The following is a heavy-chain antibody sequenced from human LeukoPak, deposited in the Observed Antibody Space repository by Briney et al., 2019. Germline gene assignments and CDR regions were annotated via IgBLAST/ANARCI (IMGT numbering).Heavy chain of an antibody. V-gene: IGHV4-39*01. CDR2: IYYSGST. Sequence: SETLSLTCTVSGGSISSSSYYWGWIRQPPGKGLEWIGSIYYSGSTYYNPSLKSRVTISVDTSKNQFSLKPSSVTAADTAVYYCARLRSIAARPRGYFDYWGQGTLVTVSS. CDR3: ARLRSIAARPRGYFDY. CDR1: GGSISSSSYY. D-gene: IGHD6-6*01. J-gene: IGHJ4*02.